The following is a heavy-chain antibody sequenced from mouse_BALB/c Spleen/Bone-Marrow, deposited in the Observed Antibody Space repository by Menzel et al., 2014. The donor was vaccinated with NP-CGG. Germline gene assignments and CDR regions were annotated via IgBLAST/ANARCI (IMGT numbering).Heavy chain of an antibody. CDR3: ARHNYCCYFFV. Sequence: EVKLMESGGGLVKPGASLKLSCAASGFDFXGSWMRWVRQGPEKGLEWIGEINPDSSTTKYAPSLKDKFTITRDNAKNTLYLQMSKVRSEDTALYYCARHNYCCYFFVWGAGTTVTVSS. J-gene: IGHJ1*01. CDR2: INPDSSTT. CDR1: GFDFXGSW. V-gene: IGHV4-1*02. D-gene: IGHD1-1*01.